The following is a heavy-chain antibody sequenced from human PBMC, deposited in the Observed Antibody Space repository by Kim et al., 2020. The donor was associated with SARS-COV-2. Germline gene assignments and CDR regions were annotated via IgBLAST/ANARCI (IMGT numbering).Heavy chain of an antibody. V-gene: IGHV4-39*01. D-gene: IGHD3-9*01. CDR1: GGSISSSSYY. Sequence: SETLSLTCTVSGGSISSSSYYWGWIRQPPGKGLEWIGSIYYSGSTYYNPSLKSRVTISVDTSKNQFSLKLSSVTAADTAVYYCATTEGYYDILTGLNWFDPWGQGTLVTVSS. J-gene: IGHJ5*02. CDR2: IYYSGST. CDR3: ATTEGYYDILTGLNWFDP.